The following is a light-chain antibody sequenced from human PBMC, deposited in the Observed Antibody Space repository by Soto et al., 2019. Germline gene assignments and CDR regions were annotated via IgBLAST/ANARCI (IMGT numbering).Light chain of an antibody. CDR2: DGS. CDR1: NIGSKS. Sequence: SYELTQPPSVSVAPGQTARITCGGNNIGSKSVHWYQQKPGQAPVLVVDDGSDRPSGIPERFSGSNSGNTATLTISRVEAGDEADYFCHVWDSSSEHVFGTGTKATVL. V-gene: IGLV3-21*02. CDR3: HVWDSSSEHV. J-gene: IGLJ1*01.